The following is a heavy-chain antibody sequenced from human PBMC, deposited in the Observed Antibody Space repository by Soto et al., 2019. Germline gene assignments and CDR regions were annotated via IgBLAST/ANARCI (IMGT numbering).Heavy chain of an antibody. CDR2: MNPNSGNT. Sequence: QVQLVQSGAEVKKPGASVKVSCKASGYTFTSYDINWVRQATGQGLEWMGWMNPNSGNTGYAQKLQGRGTMTRNTSISTAYRGLSSLTSEVTAVYYWAREKNCYGMGAWGQGTTVTVSS. V-gene: IGHV1-8*01. CDR1: GYTFTSYD. CDR3: AREKNCYGMGA. J-gene: IGHJ6*02.